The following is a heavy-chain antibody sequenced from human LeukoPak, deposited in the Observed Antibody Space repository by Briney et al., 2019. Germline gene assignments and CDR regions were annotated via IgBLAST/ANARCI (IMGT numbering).Heavy chain of an antibody. CDR3: ASGGPTIFGVVKKPYFDY. Sequence: PSETLSLTCTVSGYSISSGYYWGGIRQPRGKGLEWSGSIYHSGSTYYNPSLQSRVTISVDTSKNQFSLKLSSVTAADTAVYYCASGGPTIFGVVKKPYFDYWGQGTLVTVYS. D-gene: IGHD3-3*01. J-gene: IGHJ4*02. CDR2: IYHSGST. V-gene: IGHV4-38-2*02. CDR1: GYSISSGYY.